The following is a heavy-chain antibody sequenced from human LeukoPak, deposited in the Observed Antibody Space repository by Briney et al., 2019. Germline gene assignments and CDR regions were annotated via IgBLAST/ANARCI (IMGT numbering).Heavy chain of an antibody. CDR1: GFTFSSYT. CDR3: AKDGGLWVSAHWGDS. Sequence: GGSLRLSCAASGFTFSSYTMSWVRQAPGKGLEWVPTITTSDGNTYYADSVKGRFTVSRDNSKNTLFLQMNSLRAEDTAVYYCAKDGGLWVSAHWGDSWGRGTLVTVSS. CDR2: ITTSDGNT. V-gene: IGHV3-23*01. D-gene: IGHD7-27*01. J-gene: IGHJ4*02.